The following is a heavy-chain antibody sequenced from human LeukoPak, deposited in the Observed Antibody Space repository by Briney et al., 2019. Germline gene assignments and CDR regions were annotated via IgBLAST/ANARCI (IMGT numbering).Heavy chain of an antibody. CDR2: INPSGGST. J-gene: IGHJ4*02. V-gene: IGHV1-46*01. CDR1: AYTFTSYY. Sequence: ASVKVSCKASAYTFTSYYMHWVRQAPGQGLERMGIINPSGGSTSYAQKFQGRVTMTRDTSTSTVYMELSSLRSEDTAVYYCARWGSTSCLDYWGQGTLVTVSS. CDR3: ARWGSTSCLDY. D-gene: IGHD2-2*01.